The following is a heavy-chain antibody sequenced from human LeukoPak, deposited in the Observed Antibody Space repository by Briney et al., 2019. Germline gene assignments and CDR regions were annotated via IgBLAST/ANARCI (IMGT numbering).Heavy chain of an antibody. CDR2: INWDSKNI. V-gene: IGHV3-9*01. CDR3: AKGNRDSSGFYYYYGMDV. CDR1: GFTFDDYA. J-gene: IGHJ6*02. D-gene: IGHD3-22*01. Sequence: PGGSLRLSCAASGFTFDDYAMFWVRHAPGKGLEWVSGINWDSKNIGYAASVKGRFTISRDNAKNSLYLQMNSLRVEDTAFYYCAKGNRDSSGFYYYYGMDVWGQGTTVTVSS.